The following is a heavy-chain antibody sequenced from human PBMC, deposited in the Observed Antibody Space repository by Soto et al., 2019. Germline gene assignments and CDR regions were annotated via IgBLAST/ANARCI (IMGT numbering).Heavy chain of an antibody. CDR1: GYTFTSYG. V-gene: IGHV1-18*01. J-gene: IGHJ4*02. D-gene: IGHD6-13*01. Sequence: ASVKVSCKASGYTFTSYGISWVRQAPGQGLEWMGWISAYNGNTNYAQKLQGRVTMTTDTSTSKAYMELRSLRSDDTAVYYCARIVRAAAGSDFDYWGQGTLVTVSS. CDR2: ISAYNGNT. CDR3: ARIVRAAAGSDFDY.